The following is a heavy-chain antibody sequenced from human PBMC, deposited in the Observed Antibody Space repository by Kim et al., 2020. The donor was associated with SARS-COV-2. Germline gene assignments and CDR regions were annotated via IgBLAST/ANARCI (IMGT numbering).Heavy chain of an antibody. Sequence: GGSLRLSCAASGFTFGDYAMHWVRQAPGKGLEWVSGISWNSGSIGYADSVKGRFTISRDNAKNSLYLQMNSLRAEDTALYYCAKIGGENGLHDAFDIWGQGTMVTVSS. CDR3: AKIGGENGLHDAFDI. J-gene: IGHJ3*02. D-gene: IGHD3-10*01. V-gene: IGHV3-9*01. CDR1: GFTFGDYA. CDR2: ISWNSGSI.